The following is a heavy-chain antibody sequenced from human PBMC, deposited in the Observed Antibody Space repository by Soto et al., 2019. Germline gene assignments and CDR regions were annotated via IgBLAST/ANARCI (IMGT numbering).Heavy chain of an antibody. CDR3: AIPWGYCSSTNCYKGRLDY. CDR2: ISGSGGST. D-gene: IGHD2-2*02. V-gene: IGHV3-23*01. Sequence: GGSLRLSCAASGFTFSSYAMKWVRQAPGKGLEWVSIISGSGGSTYYVDSVKGRFTISRDNSKNTLYLQMNSLRAEDTAVYYCAIPWGYCSSTNCYKGRLDYWGQGTLVTVSS. CDR1: GFTFSSYA. J-gene: IGHJ4*02.